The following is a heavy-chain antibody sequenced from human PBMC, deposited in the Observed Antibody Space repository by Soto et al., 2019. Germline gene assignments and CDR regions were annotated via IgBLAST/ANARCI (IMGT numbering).Heavy chain of an antibody. V-gene: IGHV3-30*03. D-gene: IGHD2-8*01. J-gene: IGHJ6*04. CDR2: ISYDGSNK. CDR1: GFTFSSYG. Sequence: SLRLSCAASGFTFSSYGMHWVRQAPGKGLEWVAVISYDGSNKYYTDSVKGRFTISRDNSKNTLYLQMNSLRAEDTAVYYCLSVRNGNYFYYGKDVWGKGTTVTVSS. CDR3: LSVRNGNYFYYGKDV.